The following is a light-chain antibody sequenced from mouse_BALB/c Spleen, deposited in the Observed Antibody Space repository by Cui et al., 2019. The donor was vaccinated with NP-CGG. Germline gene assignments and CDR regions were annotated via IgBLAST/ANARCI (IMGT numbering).Light chain of an antibody. Sequence: QGAVAAEYSTHTSPGETVTLTCRSSTGAVTTNNYANWVQEKPDHLFTGLIGGTNNRTPGVPARFSGSLIGDKAALTITGAQTEDEAIYFCALWYSNHWVFGGGTKLTVL. V-gene: IGLV1*01. CDR3: ALWYSNHWV. CDR2: GTN. J-gene: IGLJ1*01. CDR1: TGAVTTNNY.